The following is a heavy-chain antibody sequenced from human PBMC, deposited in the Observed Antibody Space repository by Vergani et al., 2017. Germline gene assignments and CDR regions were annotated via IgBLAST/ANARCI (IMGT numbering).Heavy chain of an antibody. CDR2: IKSKAHGGST. Sequence: EVQLVESGGDVVKPGGPLRLLCAASGFTFSNAWMTWVRQAPGKGLEWVGRIKSKAHGGSTDYAAPVKGRFTISRDDSKSTVYLQMINLKTEDTAVYYCTTSTEPGLDYWGQGTLVTVSS. J-gene: IGHJ4*02. CDR3: TTSTEPGLDY. V-gene: IGHV3-15*01. CDR1: GFTFSNAW. D-gene: IGHD1-14*01.